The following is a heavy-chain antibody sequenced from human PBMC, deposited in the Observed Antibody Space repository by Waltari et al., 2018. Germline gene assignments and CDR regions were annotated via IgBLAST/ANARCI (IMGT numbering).Heavy chain of an antibody. J-gene: IGHJ5*02. D-gene: IGHD6-13*01. V-gene: IGHV1-8*03. CDR2: MNPNSGNT. CDR1: GYTFTSYA. CDR3: ARGIAADLDWFDP. Sequence: QVQLVQSGDEVKKPGASVKLSCKASGYTFTSYAINWVRQATGQGLEWMVWMNPNSGNTGYAQKFQGRVTITRNTSISTAYMELSSLRSEDTAVYYCARGIAADLDWFDPWGQGTLVTVSS.